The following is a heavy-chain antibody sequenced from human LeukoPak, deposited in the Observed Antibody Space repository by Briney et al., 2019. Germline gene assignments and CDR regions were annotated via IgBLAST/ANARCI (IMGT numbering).Heavy chain of an antibody. CDR1: GYTFTSYG. CDR2: ISAYNGNT. J-gene: IGHJ3*02. V-gene: IGHV1-18*01. D-gene: IGHD2-2*01. CDR3: AREVFTKPAFDI. Sequence: ASVNVSCKASGYTFTSYGISWVRQAPGQGLEWMGWISAYNGNTNYAQKLQGRVTMTTDTSTSTAYMELRSLRSDDTAVYYCAREVFTKPAFDIWGQGTMVTVSS.